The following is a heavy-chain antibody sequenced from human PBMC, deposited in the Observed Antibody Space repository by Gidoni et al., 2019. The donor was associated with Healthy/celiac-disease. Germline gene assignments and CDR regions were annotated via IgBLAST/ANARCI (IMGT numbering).Heavy chain of an antibody. Sequence: QVQLVESGGGVVQPGRSLTLPCAASGFTFSSQAMHWGRQAPGKGLGWVAVISYDGSNKYYADSGKGRFTISRDNSKNTLYLQMNSLRAEDTAVYYCARPMTTVTSGYFQHWGQGTLVTVSS. CDR2: ISYDGSNK. D-gene: IGHD4-4*01. CDR3: ARPMTTVTSGYFQH. J-gene: IGHJ1*01. V-gene: IGHV3-30-3*01. CDR1: GFTFSSQA.